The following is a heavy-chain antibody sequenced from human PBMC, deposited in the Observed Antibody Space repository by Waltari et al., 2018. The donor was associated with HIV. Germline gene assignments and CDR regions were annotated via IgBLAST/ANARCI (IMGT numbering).Heavy chain of an antibody. V-gene: IGHV3-23*01. J-gene: IGHJ6*02. Sequence: EWVSTISTGGGTTYYADSVKGRFTISRDNSKNTLYLQMNSLRAEDTAVYYCAKGGGYQAPGYGMDVWGQGTTVTVSS. D-gene: IGHD3-16*02. CDR2: ISTGGGTT. CDR3: AKGGGYQAPGYGMDV.